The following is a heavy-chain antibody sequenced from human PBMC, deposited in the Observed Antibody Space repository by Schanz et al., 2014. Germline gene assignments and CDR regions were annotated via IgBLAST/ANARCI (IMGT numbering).Heavy chain of an antibody. V-gene: IGHV1-69*02. Sequence: QLQLVPSGAEVKKPGSSVKVSCKLSGGTFSSYTISWLRQAPGQGLEWMGKIIPVHNIATYAQRIQARVSITAYTSTNTAYMELSSLTSEDTAVHYCARGRGSYDYWGQGTLVTVSS. D-gene: IGHD3-10*01. CDR2: IIPVHNIA. J-gene: IGHJ4*02. CDR3: ARGRGSYDY. CDR1: GGTFSSYT.